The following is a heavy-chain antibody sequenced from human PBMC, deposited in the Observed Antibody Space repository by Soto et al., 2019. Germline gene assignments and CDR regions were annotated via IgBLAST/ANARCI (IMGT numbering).Heavy chain of an antibody. CDR3: TKGVDWGGSHLHHAFDV. J-gene: IGHJ3*01. CDR2: IRWNSDII. V-gene: IGHV3-9*01. D-gene: IGHD1-26*01. CDR1: GFTFDDYA. Sequence: EMKLVQSRGGLVKHGRSLRLSCAASGFTFDDYAMHWVRKYPGKGLEWVSGIRWNSDIIDYADSVKGGFIISRDSGKNSLYLQMNSLKPEDTALYYCTKGVDWGGSHLHHAFDVWGQGTMVSVSS.